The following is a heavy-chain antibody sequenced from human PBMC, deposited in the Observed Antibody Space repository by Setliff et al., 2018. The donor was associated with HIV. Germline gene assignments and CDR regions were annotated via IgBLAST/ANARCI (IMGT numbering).Heavy chain of an antibody. CDR3: ARLGRGTYYYDSSGYLYAFDI. J-gene: IGHJ3*02. V-gene: IGHV4-59*08. Sequence: SETLSLTCTVSGGSISSYYWSWIRQPPGKGLEWIVYIYYSGSTNYNPSLKSRVTISVDTSKNQFSLKLSSVTAADTAVYYCARLGRGTYYYDSSGYLYAFDIWGQGKMVTVSS. CDR2: IYYSGST. CDR1: GGSISSYY. D-gene: IGHD3-22*01.